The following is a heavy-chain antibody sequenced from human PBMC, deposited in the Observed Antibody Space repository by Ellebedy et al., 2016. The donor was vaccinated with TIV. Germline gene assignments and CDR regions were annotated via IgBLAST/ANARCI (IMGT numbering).Heavy chain of an antibody. V-gene: IGHV5-51*03. CDR3: ARQIFSGYYGH. CDR1: GYSFTSQW. CDR2: IYPGDSDT. Sequence: GESLKISCKGSGYSFTSQWIGWVRQMPGKGLEWMGIIYPGDSDTRYSPSFQGHVTISADKSISTAFLQWSSLRASDTAMYYCARQIFSGYYGHWGQGTLVTVSS. J-gene: IGHJ1*01. D-gene: IGHD3-22*01.